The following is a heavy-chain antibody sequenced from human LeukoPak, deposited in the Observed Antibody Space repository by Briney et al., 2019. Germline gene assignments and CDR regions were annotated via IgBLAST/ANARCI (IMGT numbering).Heavy chain of an antibody. CDR1: GGSISSSIW. CDR3: ARVGCSSTSCPPVGNWFDP. V-gene: IGHV4-4*02. Sequence: SGTLSLTCAVSGGSISSSIWWSWVRQPPGKGLEWIGYIYHSGSTYYNPSLKSRVTISVDRSKNQFSLKLSSVTAADTAVYYCARVGCSSTSCPPVGNWFDPWGQGTLVTVSS. D-gene: IGHD2-2*01. CDR2: IYHSGST. J-gene: IGHJ5*02.